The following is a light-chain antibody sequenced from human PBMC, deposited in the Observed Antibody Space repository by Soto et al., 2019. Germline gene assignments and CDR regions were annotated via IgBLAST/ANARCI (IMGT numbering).Light chain of an antibody. Sequence: AIQMTQSPSSLSASVGDRVTITCRASQDIRNELGWYQQKPGKAPKLLIFAASNLQSGVPSRFSGSGSGTDFTLTINSLQPEDFATYYCLQDYNYPYTFGQGTKLEIK. J-gene: IGKJ2*01. CDR3: LQDYNYPYT. CDR2: AAS. CDR1: QDIRNE. V-gene: IGKV1-6*01.